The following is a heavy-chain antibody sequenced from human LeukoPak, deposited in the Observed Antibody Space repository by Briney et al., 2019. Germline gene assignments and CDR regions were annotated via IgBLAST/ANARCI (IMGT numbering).Heavy chain of an antibody. J-gene: IGHJ4*02. CDR1: GGSIRSYY. D-gene: IGHD6-13*01. Sequence: SETLSLTCTVSGGSIRSYYWSWIRQPPGKGLEWIGYIYYSGTTNYNPSLKSRVTISVDTSKNQFSLKLSSVTAADTAVYYCARGVYIAAAQYGYWGQGTLVTVPS. CDR2: IYYSGTT. CDR3: ARGVYIAAAQYGY. V-gene: IGHV4-59*01.